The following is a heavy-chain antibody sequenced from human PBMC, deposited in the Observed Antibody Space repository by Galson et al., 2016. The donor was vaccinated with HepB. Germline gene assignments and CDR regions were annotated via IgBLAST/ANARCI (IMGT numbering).Heavy chain of an antibody. J-gene: IGHJ4*02. D-gene: IGHD3-22*01. CDR1: GASITSYY. Sequence: SETLSLTCSVSGASITSYYWGWIRQPPGKGLEWIAYIYYSGTANYNPSLKSRVTISADTSNNQFSLRLSSVTAADTAVYYCARVRYYYDSSGRYPDYWGQGTLVTVSS. CDR2: IYYSGTA. V-gene: IGHV4-59*01. CDR3: ARVRYYYDSSGRYPDY.